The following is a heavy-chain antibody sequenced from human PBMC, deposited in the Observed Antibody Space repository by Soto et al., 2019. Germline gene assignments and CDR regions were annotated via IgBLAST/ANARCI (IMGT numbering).Heavy chain of an antibody. J-gene: IGHJ4*02. D-gene: IGHD2-15*01. V-gene: IGHV3-23*01. CDR3: AKLGAGGGRPY. CDR1: GFIINNYG. Sequence: GGSLRLSCVASGFIINNYGMTWVRQAPGKGLQWVSAISGSGGSTDYADSVKGRFTISRDNSKSTVYLQMNSLRAEDTAVYYCAKLGAGGGRPYWGQGTLVTVSS. CDR2: ISGSGGST.